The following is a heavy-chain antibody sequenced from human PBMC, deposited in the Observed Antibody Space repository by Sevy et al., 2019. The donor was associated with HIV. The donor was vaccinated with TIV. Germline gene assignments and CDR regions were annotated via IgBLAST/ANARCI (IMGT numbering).Heavy chain of an antibody. CDR2: ISGSAYYT. CDR3: TKEGEGYNYDSSGSFGL. Sequence: GESLKISCAASGFTFSNYAMSWVRQAPGKGLEWVSGISGSAYYTYYADSVKGRFTISRDNSKNALYLQMNSLRAEDTAVYYCTKEGEGYNYDSSGSFGLCGQGTLVTVSS. CDR1: GFTFSNYA. V-gene: IGHV3-23*01. J-gene: IGHJ1*01. D-gene: IGHD3-22*01.